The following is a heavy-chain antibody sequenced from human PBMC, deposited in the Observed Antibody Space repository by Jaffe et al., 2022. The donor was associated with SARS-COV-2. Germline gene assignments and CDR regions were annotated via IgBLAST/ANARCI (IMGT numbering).Heavy chain of an antibody. Sequence: EVQLVESGGGLVQPGRSLRLSCTGSGFTFGDYGMSWFRQAPGKGLEWVGFIRSEAYSGTTVYAASVKGRFTISRDDSKSIAYLQMNSLMTEDTAVYYCTRGNYYGSGSRYYFDYWGQGTLVTVSS. CDR1: GFTFGDYG. CDR2: IRSEAYSGTT. V-gene: IGHV3-49*03. J-gene: IGHJ4*02. CDR3: TRGNYYGSGSRYYFDY. D-gene: IGHD3-10*01.